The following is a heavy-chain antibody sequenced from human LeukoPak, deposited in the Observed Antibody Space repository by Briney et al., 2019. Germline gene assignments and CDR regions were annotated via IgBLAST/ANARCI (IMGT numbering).Heavy chain of an antibody. V-gene: IGHV1-8*01. CDR1: GYTFNSYD. Sequence: ASVKVFCKASGYTFNSYDINWVRQATGQGLEWMGWMNPNSGNTGYAQKFQGRVTMTRNTSISTAYMELSSLRSEDTAVYYCARGSRNNWNVYHDAFDIWGQGTMVTVSS. D-gene: IGHD1-20*01. J-gene: IGHJ3*02. CDR2: MNPNSGNT. CDR3: ARGSRNNWNVYHDAFDI.